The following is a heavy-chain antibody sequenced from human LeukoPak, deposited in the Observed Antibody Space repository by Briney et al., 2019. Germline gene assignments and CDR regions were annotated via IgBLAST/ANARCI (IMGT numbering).Heavy chain of an antibody. CDR2: VSFGGST. J-gene: IGHJ4*02. V-gene: IGHV4-59*12. D-gene: IGHD3-9*01. Sequence: SETLSLTCTVSGGSISTDYWSWIRQPPGKGLDWIGYVSFGGSTYYNPSLKSRVTISVDTSKNQFSLKLSSVTAADTAVYYCARVRTYYDILTGQLFDYWGQGTLVTVSS. CDR3: ARVRTYYDILTGQLFDY. CDR1: GGSISTDY.